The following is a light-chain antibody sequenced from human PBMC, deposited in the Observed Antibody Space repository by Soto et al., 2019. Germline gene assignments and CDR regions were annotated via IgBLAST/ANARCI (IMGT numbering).Light chain of an antibody. CDR3: SSYTTSSTRV. J-gene: IGLJ1*01. CDR2: EVT. Sequence: QSALTQPPSASGSPGQSVTISCTGTSSDVGGYNYVSWYQQHPGEAPKLMIYEVTNRPSGVSNRFSGSKSGNTASLTISGLQAEDEADYYCSSYTTSSTRVFGTGTKLTVL. CDR1: SSDVGGYNY. V-gene: IGLV2-14*01.